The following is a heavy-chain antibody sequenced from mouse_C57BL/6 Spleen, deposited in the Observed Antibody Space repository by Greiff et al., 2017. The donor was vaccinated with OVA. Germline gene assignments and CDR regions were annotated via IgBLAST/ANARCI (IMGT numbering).Heavy chain of an antibody. V-gene: IGHV1-50*01. Sequence: VQLQQPGAELVKPGASVKLSCKASGYTFTSYWMQWVKQRPGQGLEWIGEIDPSDSYTNYNQKFKGKATLTVDTSSSTAYMQLSSLTSEDSAVYYCARYSFDYWGKGTTLTVSS. CDR3: ARYSFDY. D-gene: IGHD2-12*01. J-gene: IGHJ2*01. CDR2: IDPSDSYT. CDR1: GYTFTSYW.